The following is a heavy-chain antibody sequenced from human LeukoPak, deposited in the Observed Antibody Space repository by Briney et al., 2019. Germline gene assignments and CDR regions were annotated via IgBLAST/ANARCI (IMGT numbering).Heavy chain of an antibody. D-gene: IGHD2-2*02. CDR2: IIPILGTT. Sequence: ASVKVSCKASGGTFSSYGISWVRQAPGQGLEWMGRIIPILGTTNYAQKFQGRVTITADESTSTAYMELSSLRSEDTAVYHCARVRYCSSTSCYKDAFDIWGQGTMVSVSS. CDR3: ARVRYCSSTSCYKDAFDI. V-gene: IGHV1-69*11. CDR1: GGTFSSYG. J-gene: IGHJ3*02.